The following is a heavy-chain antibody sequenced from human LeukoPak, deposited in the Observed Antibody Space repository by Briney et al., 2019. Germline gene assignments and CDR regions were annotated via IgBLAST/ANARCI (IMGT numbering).Heavy chain of an antibody. CDR1: GFTFSRYE. D-gene: IGHD3-3*01. J-gene: IGHJ6*02. V-gene: IGHV3-48*03. Sequence: SGGSLRLSCAGSGFTFSRYEMNWVRQSPGEGLEWISYISSSGVVIHYADSVKGRFSISRDNAKNSLFLQMNRLRGEDTAVYYCVSGHDPGDYYYGMDVWGQGTTVIVSS. CDR3: VSGHDPGDYYYGMDV. CDR2: ISSSGVVI.